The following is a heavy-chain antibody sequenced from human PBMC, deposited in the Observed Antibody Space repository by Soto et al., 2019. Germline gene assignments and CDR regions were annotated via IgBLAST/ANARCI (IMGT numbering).Heavy chain of an antibody. CDR2: VSPDGNQK. J-gene: IGHJ4*02. CDR1: VFTLNKLP. Sequence: GGALRVSCVASVFTLNKLPTHWVRHAPGKGLEWVAIVSPDGNQKSYADSVQGRFSISRDNSKKTVYLQMNDLRREDTALYYCASQQQRLLGGVSSYWDHWGLGTLVTVSS. CDR3: ASQQQRLLGGVSSYWDH. V-gene: IGHV3-30-3*01. D-gene: IGHD3-16*01.